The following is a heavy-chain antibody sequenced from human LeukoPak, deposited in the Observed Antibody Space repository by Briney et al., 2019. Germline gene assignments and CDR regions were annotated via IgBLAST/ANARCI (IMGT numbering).Heavy chain of an antibody. J-gene: IGHJ4*02. CDR2: INTDGTNT. CDR3: ARALHNQGADY. CDR1: GFTVSNYW. D-gene: IGHD3-16*01. Sequence: GGSLRLSCVVSGFTVSNYWMSWGRQAPGKGLVWVSHINTDGTNTKYADSVRGRFTISRDNAKNTLYLQMNSLRVEDTAVYYCARALHNQGADYWGQGTLVTVSS. V-gene: IGHV3-74*01.